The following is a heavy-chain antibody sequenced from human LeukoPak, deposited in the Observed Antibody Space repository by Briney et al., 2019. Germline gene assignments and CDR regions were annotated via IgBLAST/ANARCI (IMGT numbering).Heavy chain of an antibody. J-gene: IGHJ6*03. CDR1: GYTFTSYY. CDR2: INPSGGST. CDR3: ARDVYDSSGYSGYYYYMDV. D-gene: IGHD3-22*01. V-gene: IGHV1-46*01. Sequence: ASVKVSCTASGYTFTSYYMHWVRQAPGQGLEWMGIINPSGGSTSYAQKFQGRVTMTRDMSTSTVYMELSSLRSEDTAVYYCARDVYDSSGYSGYYYYMDVWGKGTTVTVSS.